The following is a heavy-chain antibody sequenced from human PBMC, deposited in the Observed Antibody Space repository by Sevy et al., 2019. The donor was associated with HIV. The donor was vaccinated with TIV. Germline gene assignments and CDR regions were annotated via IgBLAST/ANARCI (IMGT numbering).Heavy chain of an antibody. CDR1: GFTSSSYA. V-gene: IGHV3-23*01. J-gene: IGHJ4*02. D-gene: IGHD3-9*01. CDR2: LSDSGVST. Sequence: GGSLRLSCAASGFTSSSYAMSWVRQPPGRGLEWVSTLSDSGVSTYYADSVKDRFTISRDNSKNILYLQMNSLRAEDTAVHFCARDRATSATGTLFDYWGQGTLVTVSS. CDR3: ARDRATSATGTLFDY.